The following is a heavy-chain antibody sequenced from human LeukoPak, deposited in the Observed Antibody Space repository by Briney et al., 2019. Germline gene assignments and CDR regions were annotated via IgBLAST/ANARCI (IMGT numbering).Heavy chain of an antibody. V-gene: IGHV1-69*04. CDR3: AREPAKTDSSGYSLDY. CDR2: IIPILGIA. CDR1: GGTFSSYA. D-gene: IGHD3-22*01. J-gene: IGHJ4*02. Sequence: ASVKVSCKASGGTFSSYAISWVRQAPGQGLEWMGRIIPILGIANYAQKFQGRVTITADKSTSTAYMELSSLRSEDTAVYYCAREPAKTDSSGYSLDYWGQGTLVTVSS.